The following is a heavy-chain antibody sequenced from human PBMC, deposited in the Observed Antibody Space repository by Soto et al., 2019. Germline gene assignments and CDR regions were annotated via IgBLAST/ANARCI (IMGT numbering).Heavy chain of an antibody. V-gene: IGHV1-18*04. CDR3: ARRVVAAGQSHFYYYYYGMDV. J-gene: IGHJ6*02. CDR1: GYTFTSYG. D-gene: IGHD6-13*01. CDR2: ISAYNGNT. Sequence: ASVKVSCKASGYTFTSYGISWVRQAPGQGLEWMGWISAYNGNTNYAQKLQGRVTMTTDTSTSTAYMELRSLRSDDTAVYYCARRVVAAGQSHFYYYYYGMDVWGQGTTVTVSS.